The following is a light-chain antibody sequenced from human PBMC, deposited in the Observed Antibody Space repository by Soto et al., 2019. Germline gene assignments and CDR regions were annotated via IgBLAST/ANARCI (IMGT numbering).Light chain of an antibody. CDR3: SSYAGGTAFYV. J-gene: IGLJ1*01. V-gene: IGLV2-14*01. Sequence: QSALTQPASVSGSPGQSITSSCTGTSSDVGYYNFVSWYQQHPGKAPKLIIYEVTNRPSGVSSRFSASKSGNPASLTISGLQAEDEADYHCSSYAGGTAFYVCGTGTKLTVL. CDR1: SSDVGYYNF. CDR2: EVT.